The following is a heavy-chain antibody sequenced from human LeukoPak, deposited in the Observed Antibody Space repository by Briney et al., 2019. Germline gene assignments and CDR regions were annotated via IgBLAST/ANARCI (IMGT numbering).Heavy chain of an antibody. CDR2: IAPSDSYT. CDR1: GYSFPSYW. V-gene: IGHV5-10-1*01. CDR3: VRQPPGVYDTTQNWFDP. Sequence: GESLQISCKVSGYSFPSYWITWVRQVPGKGLEWMGRIAPSDSYTNYNPSFEGHVTMSVEKSITTVYLQWSSLKASDTAMYYCVRQPPGVYDTTQNWFDPWGQGTLVTVSS. D-gene: IGHD3-22*01. J-gene: IGHJ5*02.